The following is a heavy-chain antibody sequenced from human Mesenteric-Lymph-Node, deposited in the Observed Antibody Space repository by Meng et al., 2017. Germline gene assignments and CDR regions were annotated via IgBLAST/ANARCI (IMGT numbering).Heavy chain of an antibody. Sequence: EVQLVESGGGLVKPGGSLRLSCAASGFTFSSYPMNWVRRAPGKGREWVSSISSSSNYIYSADSGKGRFTISRDNAKNSLYLQMNSLRAEDTAVYYCARDTPGLLFDYWGQGTLVTVSS. V-gene: IGHV3-21*01. CDR3: ARDTPGLLFDY. CDR1: GFTFSSYP. J-gene: IGHJ4*02. CDR2: ISSSSNYI. D-gene: IGHD5-18*01.